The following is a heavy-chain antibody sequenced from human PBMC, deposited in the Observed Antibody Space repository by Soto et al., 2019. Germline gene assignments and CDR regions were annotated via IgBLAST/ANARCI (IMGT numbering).Heavy chain of an antibody. CDR2: INPSGGTT. J-gene: IGHJ4*02. CDR3: AREGSGSPLGY. V-gene: IGHV1-46*01. D-gene: IGHD3-10*01. Sequence: ASVKVSCKASGYTLTSYYMHWVRQAPGQGLEWMGIINPSGGTTTYAQKFQGRVTVTRDTSTSTVYMELSSLKSEDTAVYYCAREGSGSPLGYWGKGTRVTVSS. CDR1: GYTLTSYY.